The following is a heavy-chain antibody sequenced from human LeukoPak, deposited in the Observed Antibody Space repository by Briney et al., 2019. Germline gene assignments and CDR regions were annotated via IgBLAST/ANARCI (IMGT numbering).Heavy chain of an antibody. J-gene: IGHJ4*02. CDR1: GGSFSGYY. CDR3: ARHFISSGYYGDFDY. V-gene: IGHV4-34*01. D-gene: IGHD3-22*01. CDR2: INHSGST. Sequence: SETLSLTCAVYGGSFSGYYWSWIRQPPGKGLEWIGEINHSGSTNYNPSLKSRVTISVDTSKNQFSLELSSVTAADTAVYYCARHFISSGYYGDFDYWGQGTLVTVSS.